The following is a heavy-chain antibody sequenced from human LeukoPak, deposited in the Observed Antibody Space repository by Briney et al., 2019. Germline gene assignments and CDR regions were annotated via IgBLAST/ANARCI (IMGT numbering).Heavy chain of an antibody. V-gene: IGHV1-18*01. CDR3: ARDREDSSGYYPAKLDY. CDR2: ISAYNGNT. D-gene: IGHD3-22*01. CDR1: GYTFTSYG. J-gene: IGHJ4*02. Sequence: GASVKVSCKASGYTFTSYGISWVRQAPGQGLEWMGWISAYNGNTNYAQKLQGRVTMTTDTSTSTAYMELRSLRSDDTAVYYCARDREDSSGYYPAKLDYWGQGTLVTVSS.